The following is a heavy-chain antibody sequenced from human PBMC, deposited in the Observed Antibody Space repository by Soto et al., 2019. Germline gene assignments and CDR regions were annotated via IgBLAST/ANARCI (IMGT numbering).Heavy chain of an antibody. Sequence: QVQLVESGGGVVQPGRSLRLSCAASGFTFSSYGMHWVRQAPGKGLEWVAVISYDESNKYYADSVKGRFTISRDNSKNTLDLQMNSLRAEDTAVYYCAKSIAAVGTPPYFYYYGMDVWGQGTTVTVSS. J-gene: IGHJ6*02. CDR3: AKSIAAVGTPPYFYYYGMDV. CDR1: GFTFSSYG. D-gene: IGHD6-13*01. V-gene: IGHV3-30*18. CDR2: ISYDESNK.